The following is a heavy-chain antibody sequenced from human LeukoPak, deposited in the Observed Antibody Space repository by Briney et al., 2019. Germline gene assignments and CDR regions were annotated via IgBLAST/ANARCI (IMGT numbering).Heavy chain of an antibody. Sequence: GGSLRLSCAASGVTFSGLYMNWVRQAPGKGLEWISYINTKSDKVYYADSMRGRFTISRDNAKSFLYLQINSLREEDTAVYYCAGGGDSGWAVDNWGQGTLVIVSS. D-gene: IGHD6-19*01. CDR2: INTKSDKV. V-gene: IGHV3-48*02. J-gene: IGHJ4*02. CDR3: AGGGDSGWAVDN. CDR1: GVTFSGLY.